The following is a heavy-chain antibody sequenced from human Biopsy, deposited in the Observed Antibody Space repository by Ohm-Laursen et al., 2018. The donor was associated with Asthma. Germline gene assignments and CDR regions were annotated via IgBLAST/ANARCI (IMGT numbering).Heavy chain of an antibody. Sequence: SVKVSCKTSGCTFSSDAISWVRQAPGQGLEWMGWIIVYNGNTNVAQKLQDRVTMIPDTSTSTAYMELRSLRSDDTAVYFCARAVDYSHYYGIDVWGQGTTVTVS. CDR3: ARAVDYSHYYGIDV. D-gene: IGHD3-10*01. CDR2: IIVYNGNT. V-gene: IGHV1-18*01. CDR1: GCTFSSDA. J-gene: IGHJ6*02.